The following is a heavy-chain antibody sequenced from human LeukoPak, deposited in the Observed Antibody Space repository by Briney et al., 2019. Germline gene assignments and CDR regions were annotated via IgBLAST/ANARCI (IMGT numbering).Heavy chain of an antibody. CDR1: GFTVRTVD. D-gene: IGHD2-2*01. CDR3: ARPPARRHNYFDP. Sequence: GGSLRLSCAASGFTVRTVDMHWVRHVPGKGLEYVSRIGPADDTHYSDAVRGRFTISRDDSSNFLYLQMNNLRAGDTAVYYCARPPARRHNYFDPRRQPAKLTVPS. J-gene: IGHJ5*02. V-gene: IGHV3-13*01. CDR2: IGPADDT.